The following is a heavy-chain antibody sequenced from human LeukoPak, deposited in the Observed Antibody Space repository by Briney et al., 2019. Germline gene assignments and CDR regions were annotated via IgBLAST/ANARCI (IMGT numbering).Heavy chain of an antibody. J-gene: IGHJ5*02. V-gene: IGHV3-11*01. D-gene: IGHD2-8*01. CDR3: ARVYRRNWFDP. CDR1: GFTFSDYY. CDR2: ISSSGSTI. Sequence: PGGSLRLSCAASGFTFSDYYMSWIRQAPGKGLEWVSCISSSGSTIYYADSVKGRFTISRDNTKNSLYLQMNSLRAEDTAVYYCARVYRRNWFDPWGQGTLVTVSS.